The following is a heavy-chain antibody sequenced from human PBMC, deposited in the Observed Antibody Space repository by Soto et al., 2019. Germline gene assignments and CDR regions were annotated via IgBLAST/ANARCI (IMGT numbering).Heavy chain of an antibody. CDR1: GYTFTSYY. J-gene: IGHJ4*02. Sequence: QVQLVQSGTEVKKPGASVKVSCKASGYTFTSYYMHWVRQAPGQGLEWMGIINPSGGSTSYAQKFKGRVTMTRDTSPSTVYMELSSLRSEDTAVYYCAREDYDSSGYWKGGSWGQGTLVTVSS. D-gene: IGHD3-22*01. CDR2: INPSGGST. CDR3: AREDYDSSGYWKGGS. V-gene: IGHV1-46*03.